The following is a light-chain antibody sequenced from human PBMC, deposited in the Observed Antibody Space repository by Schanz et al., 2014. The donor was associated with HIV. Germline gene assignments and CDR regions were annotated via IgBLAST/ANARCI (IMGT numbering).Light chain of an antibody. J-gene: IGKJ1*01. Sequence: EIVLTQSPGTLSLSPGERATLSCRASQRISDSNFAWYQQKPGQAPRLLIYGVSVRATGSPDRFSGSGSGTDFTLTISRLELEDFALYYCQGYSVSPPWTFGQGTRVEIK. V-gene: IGKV3-20*01. CDR2: GVS. CDR1: QRISDSN. CDR3: QGYSVSPPWT.